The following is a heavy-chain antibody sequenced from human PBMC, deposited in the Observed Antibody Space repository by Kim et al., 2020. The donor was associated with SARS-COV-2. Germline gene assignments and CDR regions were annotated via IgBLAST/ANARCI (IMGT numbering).Heavy chain of an antibody. Sequence: GGSLRLSCAASGFTVSSNYMSWVRQAPGKGLEWVSVIYSGGSTYYADSVKGRFTISRYNSKNTLYLQMNSLRAEDTAMYYCARVGRVIIAAAGKDYWGQGTLVTVSS. CDR3: ARVGRVIIAAAGKDY. CDR1: GFTVSSNY. D-gene: IGHD6-13*01. V-gene: IGHV3-66*01. J-gene: IGHJ4*02. CDR2: IYSGGST.